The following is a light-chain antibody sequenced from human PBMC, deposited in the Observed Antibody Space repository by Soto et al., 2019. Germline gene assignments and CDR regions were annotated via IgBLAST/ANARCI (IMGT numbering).Light chain of an antibody. J-gene: IGLJ3*02. CDR3: NSYGGSSNPGV. V-gene: IGLV2-8*01. CDR1: SSDVGGYNY. Sequence: QSVLTQPPSASGSPGQSVAISCTGTSSDVGGYNYVSWYQQHPGKAPKLLIYEVTKRPSGVPDRFSGSKSGNTASLTVSGLQAEDEADYYCNSYGGSSNPGVFGGGTKLTVL. CDR2: EVT.